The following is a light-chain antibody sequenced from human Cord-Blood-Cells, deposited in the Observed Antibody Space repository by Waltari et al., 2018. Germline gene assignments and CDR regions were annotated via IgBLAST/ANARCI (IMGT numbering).Light chain of an antibody. CDR1: RSVRSN. Sequence: EILMTQSPANLSVSPGDRATLSCRASRSVRSNLAWDQQKPGQAPRLLIYGASTRATGIPDRFSGSGYGTEFTLTISSLQSEDFAVYYCQQYNNWPPLTFGGGTKVEIK. J-gene: IGKJ4*01. CDR3: QQYNNWPPLT. CDR2: GAS. V-gene: IGKV3-15*01.